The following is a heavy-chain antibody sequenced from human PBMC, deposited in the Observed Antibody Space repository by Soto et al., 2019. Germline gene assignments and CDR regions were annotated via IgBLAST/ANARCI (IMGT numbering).Heavy chain of an antibody. CDR1: VFFFISYS. CDR2: ISGSGGSP. Sequence: PVGSLILSCSASVFFFISYSMSLFRQAQVKGLEWVAAISGSGGSPYYADSVKGRFTISRDNSKNTLYLQMNSLRDEDKAVYYCAKDVVGVGIFTIIESWGQRTQVTVSS. J-gene: IGHJ4*02. CDR3: AKDVVGVGIFTIIES. V-gene: IGHV3-23*01. D-gene: IGHD3-3*01.